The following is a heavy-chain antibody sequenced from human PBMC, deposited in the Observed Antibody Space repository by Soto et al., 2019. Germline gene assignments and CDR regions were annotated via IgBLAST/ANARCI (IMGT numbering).Heavy chain of an antibody. D-gene: IGHD3-3*01. CDR2: ISGRGCST. J-gene: IGHJ4*02. Sequence: GGSPGLSFAAPDFTFSSAWMNWVRQAPGKGLEWVSAISGRGCSTYYADSVKGRFTISRDNSKNTLYLQMNSLRAEDTAVYYCAKDGYDFWSGYFDYWGQGTLVTVSS. CDR3: AKDGYDFWSGYFDY. V-gene: IGHV3-23*01. CDR1: DFTFSSAW.